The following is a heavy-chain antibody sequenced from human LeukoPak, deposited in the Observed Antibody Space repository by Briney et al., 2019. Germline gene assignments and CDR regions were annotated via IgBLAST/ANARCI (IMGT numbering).Heavy chain of an antibody. CDR3: ATGDVSSWEYF. V-gene: IGHV3-7*01. Sequence: GGSLRLSCAASGLTFRNYWMSWVRQAPGKGLEWVANIKQDGSDKFYVDSVNGRFTISRDNAKNSLYLQMNTLRAEDTAIYYCATGDVSSWEYFWGQGTLVTVSS. CDR2: IKQDGSDK. J-gene: IGHJ4*02. D-gene: IGHD6-13*01. CDR1: GLTFRNYW.